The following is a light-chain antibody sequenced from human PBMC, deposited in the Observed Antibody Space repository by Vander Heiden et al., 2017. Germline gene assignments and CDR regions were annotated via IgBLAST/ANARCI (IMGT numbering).Light chain of an antibody. V-gene: IGLV2-14*01. J-gene: IGLJ1*01. Sequence: QSALTQPASVSGSPGQSITFSCGEPVSHVGAYNHVSWYQQHPGKVPKLMIDEVNNRPSGVSNRFSGSKSGNTASLTISGLQAEDEADYYCTSYRNTNTPLHVFGTGTKVTVL. CDR3: TSYRNTNTPLHV. CDR1: VSHVGAYNH. CDR2: EVN.